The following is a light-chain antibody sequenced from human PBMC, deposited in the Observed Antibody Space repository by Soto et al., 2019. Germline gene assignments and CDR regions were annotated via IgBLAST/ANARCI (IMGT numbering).Light chain of an antibody. J-gene: IGKJ5*01. CDR2: GAS. CDR1: QSVSSSY. Sequence: DIVLTQSPGTLSLSPGERATLSCRASQSVSSSYLAWYQQKPGQAPRLLIYGASSRATGTPDRFSGSGSGTDFTLTISRLEPEDFAVYYCQQYGSPPITFGQGTRLEIK. V-gene: IGKV3-20*01. CDR3: QQYGSPPIT.